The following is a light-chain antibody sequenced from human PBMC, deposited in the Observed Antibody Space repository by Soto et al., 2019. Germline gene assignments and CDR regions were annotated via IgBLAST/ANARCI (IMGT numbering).Light chain of an antibody. CDR2: DAS. Sequence: DIQMTQSPSALSASLGDRVTITCRASHSIGSSLAWYHQRPGKAPNLLIYDASSLESGVPSRFSGGVSGTEFTLTISSLQPDDFGTYYCHHYISYTPYTIGQGTKVEIK. J-gene: IGKJ2*01. CDR1: HSIGSS. V-gene: IGKV1-5*01. CDR3: HHYISYTPYT.